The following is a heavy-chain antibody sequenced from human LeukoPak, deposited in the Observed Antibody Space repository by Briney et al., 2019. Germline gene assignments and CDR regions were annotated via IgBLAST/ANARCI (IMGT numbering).Heavy chain of an antibody. J-gene: IGHJ4*02. D-gene: IGHD3-22*01. Sequence: GGSLRLSCAASGFSFSSYSMNWVRQAPGKGLEWVSYITSNSYTMYYADAVKGRFAISRDNAKNSLYLQMNSLRAEDTAVYYCARKSGSSGYPFDYWGQGTLVTVSP. V-gene: IGHV3-48*01. CDR1: GFSFSSYS. CDR3: ARKSGSSGYPFDY. CDR2: ITSNSYTM.